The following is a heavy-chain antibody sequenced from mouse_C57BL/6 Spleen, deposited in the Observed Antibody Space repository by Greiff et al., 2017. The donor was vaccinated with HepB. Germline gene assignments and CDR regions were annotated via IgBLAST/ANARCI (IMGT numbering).Heavy chain of an antibody. CDR3: ARSGYDGYWAWFAY. D-gene: IGHD2-3*01. Sequence: QVQLQQSGTELVKPGASVKLSCKASGYTFTSYWMHWVKQRPGQGLEWIGNINPSNGGTNYNEKFKSKATLTVDKSSSTAYMQLSSLTSEDSAVYYCARSGYDGYWAWFAYWGQGTLVTVSA. J-gene: IGHJ3*01. CDR2: INPSNGGT. V-gene: IGHV1-53*01. CDR1: GYTFTSYW.